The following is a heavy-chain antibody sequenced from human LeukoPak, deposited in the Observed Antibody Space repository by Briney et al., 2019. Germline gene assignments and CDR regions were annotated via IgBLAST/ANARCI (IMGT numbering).Heavy chain of an antibody. J-gene: IGHJ4*02. CDR1: GYTFTGYY. Sequence: ASVKVSCKTSGYTFTGYYMQWVRQAPGQGLEWMGWINPNSGGTNSAQKFQGRVTMTRDTSISTAYMELSSLRSEDTAVYYCARDNDFDYWGQGTLVTVSS. CDR3: ARDNDFDY. CDR2: INPNSGGT. V-gene: IGHV1-2*02. D-gene: IGHD2-8*01.